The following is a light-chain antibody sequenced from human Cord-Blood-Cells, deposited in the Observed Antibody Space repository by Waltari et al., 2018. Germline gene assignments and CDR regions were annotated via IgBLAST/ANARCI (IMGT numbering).Light chain of an antibody. Sequence: EIVLTQSPGTLSLSPGERATLSCRARQSVSSSYLAWYQQKPGQAPRLLIYGASSRATGIPDGFSGGGSGTDFTLTIGRLGPEDFGVYYCQQYGSSPITFGQGTRRGIK. CDR1: QSVSSSY. CDR2: GAS. CDR3: QQYGSSPIT. V-gene: IGKV3-20*01. J-gene: IGKJ5*01.